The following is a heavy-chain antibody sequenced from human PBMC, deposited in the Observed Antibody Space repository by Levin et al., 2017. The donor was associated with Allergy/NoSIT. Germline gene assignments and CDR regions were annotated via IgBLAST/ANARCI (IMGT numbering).Heavy chain of an antibody. V-gene: IGHV1-3*01. CDR2: INADNGNT. D-gene: IGHD2/OR15-2a*01. CDR3: AGGTDNIGRYYYYNMDV. J-gene: IGHJ6*02. CDR1: GHSFSNYA. Sequence: ASVKVSCKASGHSFSNYAIHWVRQAPGQRLEWMGWINADNGNTKHSQKFQDRVTFSRDRFASIAYMDVSSLRFEDTGVYYCAGGTDNIGRYYYYNMDVWGQGTTVTVSS.